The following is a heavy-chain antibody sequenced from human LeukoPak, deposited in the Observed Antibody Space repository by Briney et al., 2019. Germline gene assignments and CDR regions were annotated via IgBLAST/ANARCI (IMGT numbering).Heavy chain of an antibody. CDR1: GGSISSYY. Sequence: PSETLSLTCTVSGGSISSYYWSWIRQPAGRGLEWIGRIYTSGSTNYNPSLKSRVTMSVDTSKNQFSLKLSSVTAADTAVYYCARDGYYYDSSPYSIFDYWGQGTLVTVSS. D-gene: IGHD3-22*01. J-gene: IGHJ4*02. CDR2: IYTSGST. CDR3: ARDGYYYDSSPYSIFDY. V-gene: IGHV4-4*07.